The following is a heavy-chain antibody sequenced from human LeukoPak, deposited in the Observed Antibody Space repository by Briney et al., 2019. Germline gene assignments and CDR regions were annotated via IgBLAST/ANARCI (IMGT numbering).Heavy chain of an antibody. CDR3: AREDCSSGSCYPGAFDI. Sequence: GGSLRLSCAASGFTFSSYAMHWVRQAPGKGLEYVSAISSNGGSTYYANSVKGRFTISRDNSKNTLYLQMGSLRAEDMAVYYCAREDCSSGSCYPGAFDIWGQGTMVTVSS. CDR1: GFTFSSYA. CDR2: ISSNGGST. V-gene: IGHV3-64*01. J-gene: IGHJ3*02. D-gene: IGHD2-15*01.